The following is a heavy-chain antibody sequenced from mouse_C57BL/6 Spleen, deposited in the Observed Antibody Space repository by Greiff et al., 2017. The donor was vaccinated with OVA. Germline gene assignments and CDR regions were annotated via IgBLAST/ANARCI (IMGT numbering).Heavy chain of an antibody. CDR3: ASQLGPAGYGY. CDR2: INPSNGGT. Sequence: VQLQQPGPDLVKPGASVKLSCKASGYTFTSYWMHWVKQRPGQGLEWIGNINPSNGGTTYNAKFKSPATLTVDKSSSTAYKQLSSLKTDDSAVYDCASQLGPAGYGYWGQGTLVTVSA. D-gene: IGHD4-1*02. CDR1: GYTFTSYW. V-gene: IGHV1-53*01. J-gene: IGHJ3*01.